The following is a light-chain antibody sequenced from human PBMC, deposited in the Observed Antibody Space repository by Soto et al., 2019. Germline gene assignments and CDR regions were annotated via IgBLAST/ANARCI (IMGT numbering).Light chain of an antibody. CDR1: QSVSSS. J-gene: IGKJ1*01. CDR3: QQRYSWLRA. CDR2: SGP. Sequence: EVVVAQSPDTLSLFPGGTATLSCRASQSVSSSVAWYQHKPGQYPRLVVYSGPKRAPGIPPRFSGSGSGTNFTLTISSLESDDFAIYYCQQRYSWLRAFGPGTKVDIK. V-gene: IGKV3-11*01.